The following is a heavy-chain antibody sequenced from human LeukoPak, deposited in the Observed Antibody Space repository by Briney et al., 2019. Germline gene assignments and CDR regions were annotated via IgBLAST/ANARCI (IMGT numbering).Heavy chain of an antibody. CDR2: ISGSGGSP. CDR1: GFSFSTYA. D-gene: IGHD3-22*01. V-gene: IGHV3-23*01. J-gene: IGHJ4*02. Sequence: GGSLILSCAASGFSFSTYAMAWVRRAPGKGLEWVSGISGSGGSPYYADSVKGRFTISRDTSKNTLYLQMNSPRAEDTAVYYCAKAVYDSSGSFDFWGQGTLVTVSS. CDR3: AKAVYDSSGSFDF.